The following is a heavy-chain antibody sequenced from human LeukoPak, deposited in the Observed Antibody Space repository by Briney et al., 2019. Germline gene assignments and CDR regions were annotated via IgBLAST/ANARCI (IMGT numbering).Heavy chain of an antibody. CDR3: ASGTIFGVYYYYGMDV. CDR1: GYTLTGYY. CDR2: INPNSGGT. V-gene: IGHV1-2*02. D-gene: IGHD3-3*01. J-gene: IGHJ6*02. Sequence: ASVKVSCKASGYTLTGYYMHWVRQALGQGLEWMGWINPNSGGTNYAQKFQGRVTMTRDTSISTAYMELSRLRSDDTAVYYCASGTIFGVYYYYGMDVWGQGTTVTVSS.